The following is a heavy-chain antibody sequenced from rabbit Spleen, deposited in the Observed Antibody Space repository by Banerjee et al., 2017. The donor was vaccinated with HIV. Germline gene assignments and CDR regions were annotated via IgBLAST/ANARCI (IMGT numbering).Heavy chain of an antibody. CDR2: INVATGKP. CDR1: GVSLNDKDV. CDR3: ARGSAAMTMVITGYYLNL. V-gene: IGHV1S45*01. J-gene: IGHJ4*01. D-gene: IGHD2-1*01. Sequence: EQLEESGGGLVKPEGSLTLTCKASGVSLNDKDVMCWVRQAPGKGLEWIACINVATGKPVYATWAKGRFTISRTSSTTVTLRMTSLTAADTATYFCARGSAAMTMVITGYYLNLWGQGPSSPS.